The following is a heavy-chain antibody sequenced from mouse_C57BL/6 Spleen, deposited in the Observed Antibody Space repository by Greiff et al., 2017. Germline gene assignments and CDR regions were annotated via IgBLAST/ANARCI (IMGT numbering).Heavy chain of an antibody. CDR2: IHPNSGST. V-gene: IGHV1-64*01. Sequence: QVQLKQPGAELVKPGASVKLSCKASGYTFTSYWMHWVKQRPGQGLEWIGMIHPNSGSTNYNEKFKSKATLTVDKSSSTAYMQLSSLTSEDSAVYYCASLGSSPYWYFDVWGTGTTVTVSS. CDR1: GYTFTSYW. CDR3: ASLGSSPYWYFDV. J-gene: IGHJ1*03. D-gene: IGHD1-1*01.